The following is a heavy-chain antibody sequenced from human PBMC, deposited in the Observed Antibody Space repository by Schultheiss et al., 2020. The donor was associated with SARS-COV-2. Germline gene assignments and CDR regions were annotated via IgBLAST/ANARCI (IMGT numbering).Heavy chain of an antibody. CDR1: GGSFSTYY. CDR2: IYYSGST. Sequence: SETLSLTCTVSGGSFSTYYCSWIRQPPGKGLEWIGYIYYSGSTYYNPSLKSRVTISVDTSKNQFSLKLSSVTAADTAVYYCATSGGAGYYYYGMDVWGQGTTVTVSS. V-gene: IGHV4-59*06. CDR3: ATSGGAGYYYYGMDV. D-gene: IGHD3-10*01. J-gene: IGHJ6*02.